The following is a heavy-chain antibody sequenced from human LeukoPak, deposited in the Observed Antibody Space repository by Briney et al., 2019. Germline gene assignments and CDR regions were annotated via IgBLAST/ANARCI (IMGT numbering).Heavy chain of an antibody. Sequence: GGSLRLPCAASGFTFSSYWMSWVRQAPGKGLEWVSYISSSSTIYYADSVKGRFTISRDDAKNSLYLQMNSLRDEDTAVYYCARDGAGYYYDSSGKGAFDIWGQGTMVTVSS. D-gene: IGHD3-22*01. CDR1: GFTFSSYW. CDR2: ISSSSTI. CDR3: ARDGAGYYYDSSGKGAFDI. V-gene: IGHV3-48*02. J-gene: IGHJ3*02.